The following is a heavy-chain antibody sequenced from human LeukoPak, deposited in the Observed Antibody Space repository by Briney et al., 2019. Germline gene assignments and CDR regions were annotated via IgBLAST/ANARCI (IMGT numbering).Heavy chain of an antibody. CDR2: IYYSGST. V-gene: IGHV4-39*01. CDR3: ARSYYYGSGSYPFDY. CDR1: GGSISSRSYY. Sequence: SETLSLTCTVSGGSISSRSYYWGWIRQPPGKGLEWIGSIYYSGSTYYNPSLKSRVTISVDTSKNQFSLKLSSVTAADTAVYYCARSYYYGSGSYPFDYWGQGTLVTVSS. D-gene: IGHD3-10*01. J-gene: IGHJ4*02.